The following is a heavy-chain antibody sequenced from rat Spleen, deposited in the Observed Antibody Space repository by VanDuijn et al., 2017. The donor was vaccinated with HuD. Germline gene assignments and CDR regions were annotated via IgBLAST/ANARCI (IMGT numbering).Heavy chain of an antibody. J-gene: IGHJ2*01. CDR1: GFTFSNYG. CDR3: ARHEILRTLFDY. CDR2: ISTGGGNT. V-gene: IGHV5S14*01. D-gene: IGHD1-6*01. Sequence: EVQLVESGGGLVQPGRSLKLSCAASGFTFSNYGMAWVRQTPTKGLEWVASISTGGGNTYYRDSVKGPSTTPRENAKNTQYWQMDSLRSEDTATYYCARHEILRTLFDYWGQGVMVTVSS.